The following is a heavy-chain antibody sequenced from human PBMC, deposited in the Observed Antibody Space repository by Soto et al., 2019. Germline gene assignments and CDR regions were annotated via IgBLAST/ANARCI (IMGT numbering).Heavy chain of an antibody. V-gene: IGHV3-9*01. CDR2: ISWNSGSI. CDR1: GFTFDDYA. Sequence: EVQLVESGGGLVQPGRSLRLSRAASGFTFDDYAMHLVRQAPGKGLEWVSGISWNSGSIDYADSVKGRFTISRDNAKNSLYLQMNSLRAEDTALYYCAKVNRGDRYTIGEFDYWGQGTLVTVSS. J-gene: IGHJ4*02. D-gene: IGHD3-16*01. CDR3: AKVNRGDRYTIGEFDY.